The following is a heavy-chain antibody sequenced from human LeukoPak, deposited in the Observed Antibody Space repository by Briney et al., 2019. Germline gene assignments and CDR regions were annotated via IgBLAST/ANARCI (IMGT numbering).Heavy chain of an antibody. Sequence: PSETLSLTCAVTGESFNGFYWTWIRQSPGKGLGWIGEINDIGHTNYNASLKSRVTISLDTSQKKFYLKLTSVTAADTAVYYCARGEGNDYVWGSFYYYLDVWGKGTAVTVSS. D-gene: IGHD3-16*01. V-gene: IGHV4-34*01. CDR1: GESFNGFY. CDR2: INDIGHT. J-gene: IGHJ6*03. CDR3: ARGEGNDYVWGSFYYYLDV.